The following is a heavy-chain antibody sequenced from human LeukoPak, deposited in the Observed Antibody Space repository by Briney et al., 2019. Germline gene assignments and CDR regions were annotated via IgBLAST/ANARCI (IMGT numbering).Heavy chain of an antibody. V-gene: IGHV3-23*01. D-gene: IGHD1-1*01. Sequence: GGSLRLSCAASGFTFSSYAMSWVRQAPGKGLEWVSAISGSGGSTYYADSVKGRFTISRDNSKNTLYLQMNSLRAEDTAVYYCAKFPFIILGGNDAATGVWGQGTLVTVSS. CDR3: AKFPFIILGGNDAATGV. CDR1: GFTFSSYA. CDR2: ISGSGGST. J-gene: IGHJ4*02.